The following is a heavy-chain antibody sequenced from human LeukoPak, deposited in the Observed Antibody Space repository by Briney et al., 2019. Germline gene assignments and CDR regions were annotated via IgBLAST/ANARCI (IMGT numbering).Heavy chain of an antibody. CDR3: ARDRYWGFDY. V-gene: IGHV3-48*02. CDR1: GFTFTSYS. Sequence: GGSLRLSCAASGFTFTSYSMNWVRQAPGKGLEWVSYISGSSSTTLYADSVKGRFTISRDNAKNSLYLQMNSLRDEDTAVYYCARDRYWGFDYWGEGTLVTVPS. J-gene: IGHJ4*02. D-gene: IGHD7-27*01. CDR2: ISGSSSTT.